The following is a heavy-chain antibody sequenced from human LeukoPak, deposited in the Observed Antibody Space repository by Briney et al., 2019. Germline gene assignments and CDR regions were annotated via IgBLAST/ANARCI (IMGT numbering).Heavy chain of an antibody. CDR3: ATDRGWRTSGYYLYYFEY. J-gene: IGHJ4*02. Sequence: GGSLRLSCAASGFTFSYYAMNWVRQAPGKGLEWEASIKHDGSEKYYVDSVRGRFTISRDNTMNSLYLQMSSLRAEDTAVYYCATDRGWRTSGYYLYYFEYWGQGTLVTYSS. CDR2: IKHDGSEK. V-gene: IGHV3-7*01. CDR1: GFTFSYYA. D-gene: IGHD3-3*01.